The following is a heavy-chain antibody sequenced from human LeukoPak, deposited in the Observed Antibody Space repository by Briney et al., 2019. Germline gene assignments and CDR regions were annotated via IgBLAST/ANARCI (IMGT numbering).Heavy chain of an antibody. J-gene: IGHJ4*02. CDR1: GFTFSSYE. CDR2: ISSSGSTI. D-gene: IGHD3-22*01. CDR3: ARAPRRRDSSGSFDS. V-gene: IGHV3-48*03. Sequence: PGGSLRLSCAASGFTFSSYEMNWVRQVPGKGLEWISYISSSGSTIYFADSVKGRFTISRDNAKNSLYLQMNSLRAEDTAVYYCARAPRRRDSSGSFDSWGQGTLVTVSS.